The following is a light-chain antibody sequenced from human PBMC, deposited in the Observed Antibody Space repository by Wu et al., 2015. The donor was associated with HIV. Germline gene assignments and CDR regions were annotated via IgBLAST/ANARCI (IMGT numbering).Light chain of an antibody. J-gene: IGKJ3*01. CDR1: QSVSSN. V-gene: IGKV3-15*01. Sequence: ELVMTQSPATLSVSPGERAALSCRASQSVSSNLAWYQQKPGQAPRLLIYGASTRATGIPARFSGSGSGTEFTLTISSLQSEDFAVYYCQQYNSWPPSFTFGPGTKWMSN. CDR3: QQYNSWPPSFT. CDR2: GAS.